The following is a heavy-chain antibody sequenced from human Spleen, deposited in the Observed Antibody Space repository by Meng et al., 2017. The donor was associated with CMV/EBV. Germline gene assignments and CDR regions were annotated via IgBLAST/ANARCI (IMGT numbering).Heavy chain of an antibody. V-gene: IGHV3-21*04. Sequence: GESLKISCAASGFTFSDYNMNWVRQAPGKGLEWVSSISSSSNYTYYADSVKGRFTISRDNAKKSLYLQMNSLRAEDTAVYYCATQGPSYSSSSPYYYYGMDVWGQGTTVTVSS. CDR2: ISSSSNYT. J-gene: IGHJ6*02. CDR3: ATQGPSYSSSSPYYYYGMDV. D-gene: IGHD6-6*01. CDR1: GFTFSDYN.